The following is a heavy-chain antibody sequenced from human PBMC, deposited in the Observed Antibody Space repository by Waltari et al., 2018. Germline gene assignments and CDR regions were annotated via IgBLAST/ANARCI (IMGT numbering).Heavy chain of an antibody. CDR2: IDYSGRT. D-gene: IGHD6-19*01. CDR1: GGSISSSSYY. CDR3: ARLSSGWYFFDY. J-gene: IGHJ4*02. Sequence: QLQLQESGPGLVKPSETLSLTCTVSGGSISSSSYYWGWIRQPPGKGLEWVGSIDYSGRTYYHPPLKSRVPISVDTSKNQFSLKLSSVTAADTAVYYCARLSSGWYFFDYWGQGTLVTVSS. V-gene: IGHV4-39*01.